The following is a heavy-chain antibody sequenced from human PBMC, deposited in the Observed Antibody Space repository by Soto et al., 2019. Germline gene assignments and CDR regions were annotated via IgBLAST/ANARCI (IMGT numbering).Heavy chain of an antibody. Sequence: QVQLQESGPGLVKPSQTLSLTCTVSGGSISSGGYYWSWIRQHPGKGLELIGYIYYSGSTYYNPSLKSRVTISVDASKDQFSLKLSTVTAADTAVYYCAREGGIVGATAADYWGQGTLVTVSS. D-gene: IGHD1-26*01. CDR2: IYYSGST. CDR3: AREGGIVGATAADY. J-gene: IGHJ4*02. V-gene: IGHV4-31*03. CDR1: GGSISSGGYY.